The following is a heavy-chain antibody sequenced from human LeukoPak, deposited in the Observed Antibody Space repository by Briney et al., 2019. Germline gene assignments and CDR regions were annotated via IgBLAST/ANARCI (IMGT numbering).Heavy chain of an antibody. CDR1: GFTFSSYS. D-gene: IGHD2-15*01. CDR3: AKDVSLGFCSGGSCSAHFDY. V-gene: IGHV3-9*01. J-gene: IGHJ4*02. Sequence: PGGSLRLSCAASGFTFSSYSMNWVRQAPGKGLEWVSGISWNSGSVAYVDSVKGRFTISRDNAKNSLYLQMGSLRAEDTALYYCAKDVSLGFCSGGSCSAHFDYWGQGTLVTVSS. CDR2: ISWNSGSV.